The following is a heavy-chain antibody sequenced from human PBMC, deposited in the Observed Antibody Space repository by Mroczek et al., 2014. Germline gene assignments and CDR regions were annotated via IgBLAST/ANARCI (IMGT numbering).Heavy chain of an antibody. CDR1: GGSFSGYY. Sequence: QVQLQQWGAGLLKPSETLSLTCAVYGGSFSGYYWSWIRQPPGKGLEWIGEINHSGSTNYNPSLKSRVTISVDTSKNQFSLKLSSVTAADTAVYYCARVGYSSSSNYYYYYYMDVWGKGTTVTVSS. V-gene: IGHV4-34*01. CDR3: ARVGYSSSSNYYYYYYMDV. J-gene: IGHJ6*03. D-gene: IGHD6-6*01. CDR2: INHSGST.